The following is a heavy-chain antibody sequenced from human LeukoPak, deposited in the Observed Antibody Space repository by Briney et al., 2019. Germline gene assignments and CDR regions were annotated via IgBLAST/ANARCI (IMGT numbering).Heavy chain of an antibody. V-gene: IGHV4-30-4*08. CDR2: IYYSGST. CDR1: GGSISSGDYY. D-gene: IGHD2-2*01. CDR3: SRVTCSSTSCTFDY. Sequence: PSQTLSLTCTVSGGSISSGDYYWSWIRQPPGKGLEWVGYIYYSGSTYYNPSLKSRVTISVDTSKNQFSLKLSSVTAADTAVYYCSRVTCSSTSCTFDYWGQGTLVTVSS. J-gene: IGHJ4*02.